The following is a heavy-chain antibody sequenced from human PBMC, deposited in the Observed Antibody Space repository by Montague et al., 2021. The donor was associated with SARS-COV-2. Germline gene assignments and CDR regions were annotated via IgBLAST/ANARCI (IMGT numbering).Heavy chain of an antibody. CDR3: VRHPDYDGLDGPPDF. Sequence: SETLSLTCTVSGVSVTDYYWSWIRQPPGKGLEWVGDVLYNNGTNFNPSLKSRVAISVDTSKYHFSLRLASVTAADTAFYYCVRHPDYDGLDGPPDFWDQGTVGTVSS. CDR1: GVSVTDYY. V-gene: IGHV4-59*08. J-gene: IGHJ4*02. D-gene: IGHD3-16*01. CDR2: VLYNNGT.